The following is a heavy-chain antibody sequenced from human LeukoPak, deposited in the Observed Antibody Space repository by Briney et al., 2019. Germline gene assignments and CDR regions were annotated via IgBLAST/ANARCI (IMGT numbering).Heavy chain of an antibody. CDR1: GGPINSYY. CDR3: AREDTAMVRTAFDI. CDR2: IYYSGST. D-gene: IGHD5-18*01. J-gene: IGHJ3*02. Sequence: KPSETLSLTCTVSGGPINSYYWSCIRQPPGKGLEWIGYIYYSGSTNYNPSLKSRVTISVDTSKNQFSLKLSSVTAADTAVYFCAREDTAMVRTAFDIWGQGTMVTVSS. V-gene: IGHV4-59*01.